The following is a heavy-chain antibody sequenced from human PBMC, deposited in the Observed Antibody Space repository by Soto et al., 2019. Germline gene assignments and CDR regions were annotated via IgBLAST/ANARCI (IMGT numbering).Heavy chain of an antibody. D-gene: IGHD2-2*01. V-gene: IGHV3-9*01. CDR3: AKGFCSSTRCLTYSYMDV. CDR1: GFSFDEYA. J-gene: IGHJ6*03. Sequence: EVQLVESGGGLVQPGRSLRLSCAASGFSFDEYAMHWVRQAPGKGLEWVSGVSWNSGTMGYGDSVRGRFAIPRDNAKNSLYLQMNSLTTEDTALYYCAKGFCSSTRCLTYSYMDVWGKGTMVTVSS. CDR2: VSWNSGTM.